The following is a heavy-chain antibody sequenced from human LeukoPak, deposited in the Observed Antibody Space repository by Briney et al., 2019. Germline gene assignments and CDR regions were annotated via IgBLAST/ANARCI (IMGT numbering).Heavy chain of an antibody. V-gene: IGHV3-21*01. CDR1: GFTFSSYS. CDR3: ARDPSDGYNPLFVY. J-gene: IGHJ4*02. D-gene: IGHD5-24*01. Sequence: GGSLRLSCAASGFTFSSYSMNWVRQAPGKGLEWVSFISSSSSYKYADSVKGRVTISRDNVKNSLYLQMNSLRAEDTAVYYCARDPSDGYNPLFVYWGQGTLVTVSS. CDR2: ISSSSSY.